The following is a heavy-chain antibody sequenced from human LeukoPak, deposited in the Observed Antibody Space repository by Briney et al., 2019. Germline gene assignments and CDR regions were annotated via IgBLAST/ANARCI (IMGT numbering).Heavy chain of an antibody. CDR1: GCTFSSYY. Sequence: GGSLRLSCAASGCTFSSYYMHWVRQAPGKGLEWVAVISYDGSNKYYADSVKGRFTISRDNSKNTLYLQVNSLGAEDTAVYYCANLVNYWGQGTLVTVSS. V-gene: IGHV3-30*18. CDR3: ANLVNY. CDR2: ISYDGSNK. J-gene: IGHJ4*02. D-gene: IGHD3-16*01.